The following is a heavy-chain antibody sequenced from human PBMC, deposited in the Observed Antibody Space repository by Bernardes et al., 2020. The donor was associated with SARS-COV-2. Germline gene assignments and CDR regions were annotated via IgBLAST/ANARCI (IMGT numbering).Heavy chain of an antibody. V-gene: IGHV3-20*04. CDR2: INRNGGIT. CDR1: GFTFDDYG. D-gene: IGHD5-18*01. Sequence: GGSLRLSCAASGFTFDDYGMSWVRQAPGKGLEWVYGINRNGGITGYADSVKGRFTISRDNAKNSLHLQVNSLRAEDTALYYCARGYFFGPFDLWGQGILVTVSS. CDR3: ARGYFFGPFDL. J-gene: IGHJ4*02.